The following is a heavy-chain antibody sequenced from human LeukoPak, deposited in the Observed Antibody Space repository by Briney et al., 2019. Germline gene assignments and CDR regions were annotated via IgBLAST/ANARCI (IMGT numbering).Heavy chain of an antibody. V-gene: IGHV3-23*01. CDR3: AKPNMGYWAVDS. CDR2: ISGRGGST. J-gene: IGHJ4*02. Sequence: GGSLRLSCAASTFTFSSYTMSWVRQAPGKGLEWVSGISGRGGSTYYTDSVRGRFTISRDNSKNTVYLQMNSLRAEDTAVYYCAKPNMGYWAVDSWGQGTLVTVSS. D-gene: IGHD1-26*01. CDR1: TFTFSSYT.